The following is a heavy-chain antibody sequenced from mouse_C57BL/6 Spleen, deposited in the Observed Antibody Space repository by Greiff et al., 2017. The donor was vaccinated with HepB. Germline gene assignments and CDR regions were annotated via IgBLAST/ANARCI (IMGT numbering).Heavy chain of an antibody. CDR1: GFTFSDAW. Sequence: EVKLMESGGGLVQPGGSMKLSCAASGFTFSDAWMDWVRQSPEKGLEWVAEIRNKANNHATYYAESVKGRFTISRDDSKSSVYLQMNSLRAEDTGVYYCTRRRDYGSRADWYFEVWGTGTTVTVSS. CDR3: TRRRDYGSRADWYFEV. V-gene: IGHV6-6*01. D-gene: IGHD1-1*01. CDR2: IRNKANNHAT. J-gene: IGHJ1*03.